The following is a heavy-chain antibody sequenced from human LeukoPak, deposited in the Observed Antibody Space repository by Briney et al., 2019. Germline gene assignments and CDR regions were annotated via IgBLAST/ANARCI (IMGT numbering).Heavy chain of an antibody. Sequence: SETLSLTCAVYGGSFSGYYWSWIRQPPGKGLEWIGEINHSGSTNYNPSLKSRVTISVDTSNNQFSLKLRSVTAADTALYYCARVITIFGVVMGMDVWGQGTTVTVSS. CDR3: ARVITIFGVVMGMDV. D-gene: IGHD3-3*01. J-gene: IGHJ6*02. V-gene: IGHV4-34*01. CDR1: GGSFSGYY. CDR2: INHSGST.